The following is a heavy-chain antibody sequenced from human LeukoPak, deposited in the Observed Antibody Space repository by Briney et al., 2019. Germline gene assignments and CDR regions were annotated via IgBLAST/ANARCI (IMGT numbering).Heavy chain of an antibody. Sequence: GGSLRLSCIASGFTFTDFAMNWVRQAPGKGPEWVSAISGDGGTYYADSVKGRFTISRDNSKNTLYLQMNSLGGEDTALYYCARYCGAASCYSGFDYWGQGTLVTVAS. V-gene: IGHV3-23*01. CDR3: ARYCGAASCYSGFDY. CDR2: ISGDGGT. J-gene: IGHJ4*02. D-gene: IGHD2-15*01. CDR1: GFTFTDFA.